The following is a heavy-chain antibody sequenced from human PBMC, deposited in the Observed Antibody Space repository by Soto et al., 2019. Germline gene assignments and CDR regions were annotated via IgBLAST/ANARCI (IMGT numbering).Heavy chain of an antibody. CDR3: ARDHLIVVVPAPSPWFDP. V-gene: IGHV1-18*04. D-gene: IGHD2-2*01. Sequence: ASVKVSCKASGYTFTSYGISWVRQAPGQGLEWMGWISAYNGNTNYAQKLQGRVTMTTDTSTSTAYMELRSLRSEETAVYYCARDHLIVVVPAPSPWFDPWGQGTLVTVSS. CDR2: ISAYNGNT. CDR1: GYTFTSYG. J-gene: IGHJ5*02.